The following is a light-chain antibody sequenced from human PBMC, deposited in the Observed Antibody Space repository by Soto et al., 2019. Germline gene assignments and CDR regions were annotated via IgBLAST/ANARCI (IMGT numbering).Light chain of an antibody. J-gene: IGLJ2*01. V-gene: IGLV2-14*01. CDR3: SSYTSSSTVV. CDR2: DVS. CDR1: SSDVSGYKY. Sequence: QSALTQPASVSGSPGQSITISCTGTSSDVSGYKYVSWYQQHPGKAPKLMIYDVSNRPSGVSNRFSGSKSGNTASLTISGLQDEDEADYYCSSYTSSSTVVFGGGTQLTVL.